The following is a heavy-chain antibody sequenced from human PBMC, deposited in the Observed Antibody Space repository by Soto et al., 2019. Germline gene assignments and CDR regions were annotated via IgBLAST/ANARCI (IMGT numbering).Heavy chain of an antibody. Sequence: GGSLRLSCAASGFTFSSYWMSWVRQAPGKGLEWVANIKQDGSEKYYVDSVKGRFTISRDNAKNSLYLQMNSLRAEDTAVYYCARAGRVSSWNYYYYYMDVWGKGTTVTVSS. V-gene: IGHV3-7*01. CDR1: GFTFSSYW. CDR2: IKQDGSEK. J-gene: IGHJ6*03. D-gene: IGHD6-13*01. CDR3: ARAGRVSSWNYYYYYMDV.